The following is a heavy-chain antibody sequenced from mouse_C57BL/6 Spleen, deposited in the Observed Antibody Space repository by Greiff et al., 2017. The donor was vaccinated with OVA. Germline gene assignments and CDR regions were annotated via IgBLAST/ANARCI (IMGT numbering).Heavy chain of an antibody. J-gene: IGHJ4*01. Sequence: QVQLQQSGAELVKPGASVKISCKASGYAFSSYWMNWVKQRPGKGLEWIGQIYPGDGDTNYNGKFKGKATLTADKSSSTAYMQLSSLTSEDSAVYFCARSPPYDYDEWPYAMDYWGQGTSVTVSS. CDR2: IYPGDGDT. V-gene: IGHV1-80*01. CDR1: GYAFSSYW. D-gene: IGHD2-4*01. CDR3: ARSPPYDYDEWPYAMDY.